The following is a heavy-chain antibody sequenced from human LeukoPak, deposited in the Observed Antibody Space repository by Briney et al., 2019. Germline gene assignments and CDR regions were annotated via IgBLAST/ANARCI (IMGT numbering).Heavy chain of an antibody. CDR2: ISGSGGST. Sequence: GGSLRLSCAASGFTFSSYAMGWVRQAPGKGLKWVSAISGSGGSTYYADSVKGRFTISRDNSKNTLYLQMNSLRAEDTAVYYCAKAPQIPMVPGVIIDYFDHWGQGTLGTGSS. J-gene: IGHJ4*02. CDR3: AKAPQIPMVPGVIIDYFDH. D-gene: IGHD3-10*01. CDR1: GFTFSSYA. V-gene: IGHV3-23*01.